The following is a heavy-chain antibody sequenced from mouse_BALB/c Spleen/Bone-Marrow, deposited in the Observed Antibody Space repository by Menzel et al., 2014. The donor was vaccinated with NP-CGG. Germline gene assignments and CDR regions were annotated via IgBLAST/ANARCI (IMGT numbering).Heavy chain of an antibody. CDR1: GYTFTSYW. CDR3: ATWYYFDY. Sequence: QVQLKQSGAELAKPGASVKMSCKASGYTFTSYWMHWVKQRPGQGLEWIGYINPSTGYTEYNQKFKDKATLTADKSSSTAYMQLSSLTSEDSAVYYCATWYYFDYWGQGTTLTVSS. CDR2: INPSTGYT. V-gene: IGHV1-7*01. J-gene: IGHJ2*01.